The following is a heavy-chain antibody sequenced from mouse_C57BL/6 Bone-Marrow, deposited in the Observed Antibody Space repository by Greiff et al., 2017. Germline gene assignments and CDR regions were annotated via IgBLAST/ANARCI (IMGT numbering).Heavy chain of an antibody. CDR3: ARDRGTARYAMDY. D-gene: IGHD3-2*01. J-gene: IGHJ4*01. CDR1: GFTFSSCA. V-gene: IGHV5-4*01. CDR2: ISGGGSYT. Sequence: EVKLVESGGGLVKPGGSLKLSCAASGFTFSSCAMSWFRQNPEGKLVWCATISGGGSYTNYPENVKGRFTISRDNAKNKLYLQMSHLKSEDTDMYYCARDRGTARYAMDYWGQGTSVTVSS.